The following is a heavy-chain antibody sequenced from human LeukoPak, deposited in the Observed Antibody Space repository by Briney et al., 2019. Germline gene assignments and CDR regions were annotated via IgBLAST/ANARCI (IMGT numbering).Heavy chain of an antibody. D-gene: IGHD2-15*01. CDR2: IYSGGST. Sequence: GGSLRLSCAASGFTVSSSFTYWVRQAPGKGLEWVSVIYSGGSTYYADSVKGRFTISRDNSKNTLYLQMNSLRAEDTAVYYCARDRVSGGRPDYWGQGTLVTVSS. CDR3: ARDRVSGGRPDY. V-gene: IGHV3-53*01. J-gene: IGHJ4*02. CDR1: GFTVSSSF.